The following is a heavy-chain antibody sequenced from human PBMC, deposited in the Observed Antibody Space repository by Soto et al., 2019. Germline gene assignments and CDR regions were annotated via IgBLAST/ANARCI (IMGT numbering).Heavy chain of an antibody. CDR1: GGTFSSYA. D-gene: IGHD2-2*01. J-gene: IGHJ5*02. Sequence: SVKVSCKASGGTFSSYAISWVRQAPGQGLEWMGGIIPIFGTANYAQKFQGRVTITADESTSTAYMELSSLRSEDTAVYYCAREDIVVVPAATVRWFDPWGQGTLVTVSS. CDR3: AREDIVVVPAATVRWFDP. CDR2: IIPIFGTA. V-gene: IGHV1-69*13.